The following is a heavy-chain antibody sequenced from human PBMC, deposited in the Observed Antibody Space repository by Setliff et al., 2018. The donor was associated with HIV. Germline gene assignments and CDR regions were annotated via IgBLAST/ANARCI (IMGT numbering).Heavy chain of an antibody. J-gene: IGHJ4*02. Sequence: PGGSLRLSCGASGFTFKIFAMNWVRQRQGQGFEWVSLISGDGGHATHYSDSVKGRFTISRDDSRNTLYLHMNNLRVDDTATYYCAKDPRMIVVVTSTYFDYWGQGTLVTVSS. CDR1: GFTFKIFA. CDR2: ISGDGGHAT. D-gene: IGHD3-22*01. CDR3: AKDPRMIVVVTSTYFDY. V-gene: IGHV3-23*01.